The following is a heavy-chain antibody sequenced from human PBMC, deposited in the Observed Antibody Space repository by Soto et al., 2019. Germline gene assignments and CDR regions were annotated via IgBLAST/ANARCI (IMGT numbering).Heavy chain of an antibody. J-gene: IGHJ3*02. Sequence: PSETLSLTCTVSGGSISSYYWSWIRQPPGKGLEWIGYIYYSGSTNYNPSLKSRVTISVDTSKNQFSLKLSSVTAADTAVYFCARVKGYYYDSSGLDAFDMLCQGTMLTVSS. CDR3: ARVKGYYYDSSGLDAFDM. V-gene: IGHV4-59*01. D-gene: IGHD3-22*01. CDR1: GGSISSYY. CDR2: IYYSGST.